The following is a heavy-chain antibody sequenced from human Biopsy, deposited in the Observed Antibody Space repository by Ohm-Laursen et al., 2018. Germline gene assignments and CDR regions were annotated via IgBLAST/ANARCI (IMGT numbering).Heavy chain of an antibody. V-gene: IGHV3-23*01. Sequence: GSLRLSCAASGFTFSSHAMSWVRQAPGKGLECVSVINGSGGSTYYADPVKGRFTISRDNSKNTLYLRMNSLGAEDTAVYYCAKPADSYGSEFYFDYWGQGTLVTVSS. J-gene: IGHJ4*02. CDR1: GFTFSSHA. D-gene: IGHD4-17*01. CDR2: INGSGGST. CDR3: AKPADSYGSEFYFDY.